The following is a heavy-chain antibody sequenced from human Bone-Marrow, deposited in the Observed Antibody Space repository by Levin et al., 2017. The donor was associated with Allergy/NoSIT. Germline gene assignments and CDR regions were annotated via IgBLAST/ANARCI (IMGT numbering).Heavy chain of an antibody. CDR1: GGSISSSSYY. J-gene: IGHJ4*02. CDR2: IYYSGST. CDR3: ARSVRQGDFGY. V-gene: IGHV4-39*01. Sequence: SETLSLTCTVSGGSISSSSYYWGWIRQPPGKGLEWIGSIYYSGSTYYNPSLKSRVTISVDTSKNQFSLKLSSVTAADTAVYYCARSVRQGDFGYWGQGTLVTVSS.